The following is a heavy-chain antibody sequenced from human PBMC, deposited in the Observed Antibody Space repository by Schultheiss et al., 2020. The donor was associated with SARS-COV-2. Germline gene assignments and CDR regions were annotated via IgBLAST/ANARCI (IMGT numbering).Heavy chain of an antibody. CDR3: ARGPLGYSYGYRAFDI. D-gene: IGHD5-18*01. CDR2: ISSSSSTI. Sequence: ETLSLTCTVSGGSISSSSYYWGWIRQPPGKGLEWVSYISSSSSTIYYADSVKGRFTISRDNSKNTLYLQMNSLRAEDTAVYYCARGPLGYSYGYRAFDIWGQGTMVTVSS. J-gene: IGHJ3*02. CDR1: GGSISSSS. V-gene: IGHV3-48*01.